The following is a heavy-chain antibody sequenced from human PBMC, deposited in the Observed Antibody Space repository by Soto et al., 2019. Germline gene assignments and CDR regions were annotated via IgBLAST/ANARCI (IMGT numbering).Heavy chain of an antibody. J-gene: IGHJ4*02. CDR2: INHSGST. Sequence: QVQLQQWGAGLLKPSETLSLTSAVYGGSFSGYYWSWIRQPPGKGLEWIGEINHSGSTSYNPSLKSRVTLAVDTSKNQFSLKLSSVTAADTAVYYCARGKVVRGSYVTLDYWGQGTLVTVSS. V-gene: IGHV4-34*01. CDR1: GGSFSGYY. D-gene: IGHD3-10*01. CDR3: ARGKVVRGSYVTLDY.